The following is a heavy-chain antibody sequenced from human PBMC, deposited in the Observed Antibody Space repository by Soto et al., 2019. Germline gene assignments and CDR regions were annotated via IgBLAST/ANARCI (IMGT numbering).Heavy chain of an antibody. J-gene: IGHJ5*02. D-gene: IGHD2-15*01. Sequence: QVQLVQSGAEVKKPGASVKVSCKASGYTFTSYDINWVRQATGQGLEWMGWMNPNSGNTGYAQKFQGRVTMTRNTAISTAYMELSSLRSEDTAVYYCARAPRKVVVAARHWFDPWGQGTLVTVSS. CDR1: GYTFTSYD. CDR3: ARAPRKVVVAARHWFDP. CDR2: MNPNSGNT. V-gene: IGHV1-8*01.